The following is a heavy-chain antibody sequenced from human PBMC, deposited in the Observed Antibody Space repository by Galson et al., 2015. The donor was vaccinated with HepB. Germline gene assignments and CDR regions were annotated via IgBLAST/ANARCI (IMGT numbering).Heavy chain of an antibody. Sequence: SLRLSCAASGFTFSSYGMHWVRQAPGKGLEWVAVISYDGSNKYYADSVKGRFTISRDNSKNTLYLQMNSLRAEDTAVYYCAKDSSVADYGITGDFDYWGQGTLVTVSS. J-gene: IGHJ4*02. CDR3: AKDSSVADYGITGDFDY. D-gene: IGHD7-27*01. CDR1: GFTFSSYG. CDR2: ISYDGSNK. V-gene: IGHV3-30*18.